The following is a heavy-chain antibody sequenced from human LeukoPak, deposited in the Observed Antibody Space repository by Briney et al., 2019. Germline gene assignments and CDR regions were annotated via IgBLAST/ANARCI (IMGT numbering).Heavy chain of an antibody. V-gene: IGHV3-23*01. D-gene: IGHD2-2*01. J-gene: IGHJ4*02. CDR3: AKLRDRVPAATFDY. CDR2: ISGSGDSGGRT. Sequence: QSGGSLRLSCAASGFTFSSYAMSWVRQTPGKGLEWVSGISGSGDSGGRTFYADSVKGRFTISRDNSKNTLNLQMNRLRAEDTAVYYCAKLRDRVPAATFDYWGQGTLVTVSS. CDR1: GFTFSSYA.